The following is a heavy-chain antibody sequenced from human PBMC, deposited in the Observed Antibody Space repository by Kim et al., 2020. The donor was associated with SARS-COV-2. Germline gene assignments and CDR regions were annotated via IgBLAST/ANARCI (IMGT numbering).Heavy chain of an antibody. CDR2: ST. D-gene: IGHD3-22*01. CDR3: EGYYDSTLDY. Sequence: STYYNPSLKSRVTISVDTSKNQFSLKLSSVTAADTAVYYCEGYYDSTLDYWGQGTLVTVSS. J-gene: IGHJ4*02. V-gene: IGHV4-39*07.